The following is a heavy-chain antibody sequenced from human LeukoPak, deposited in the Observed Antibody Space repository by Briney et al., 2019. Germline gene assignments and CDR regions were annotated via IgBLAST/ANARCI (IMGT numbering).Heavy chain of an antibody. CDR2: IYYSGST. Sequence: PSETLSLTCTVSGGSISSYYWSWIRQPPGKGLEWIGYIYYSGSTNYNPSLKSRVTISVDTSKNQFSLKLSSVTAADTAVYYCAREIGSGWYPHYYYGMDVWGQRTTVTISS. D-gene: IGHD6-19*01. CDR3: AREIGSGWYPHYYYGMDV. J-gene: IGHJ6*02. V-gene: IGHV4-59*01. CDR1: GGSISSYY.